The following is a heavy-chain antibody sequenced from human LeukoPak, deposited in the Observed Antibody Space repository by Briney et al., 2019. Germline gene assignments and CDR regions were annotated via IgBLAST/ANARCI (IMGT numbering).Heavy chain of an antibody. J-gene: IGHJ6*02. Sequence: SETLSLTCTVSGGSISSSSYYWGWIRQPPGKGLEWIGSIYYSGSTYYNPSLKSRVTISVDTSKNQFSLKLSSVTAADTAVYYCARHGIGFDWLPDMYYYYYGMDVWGQGTTVTVSS. V-gene: IGHV4-39*01. CDR1: GGSISSSSYY. D-gene: IGHD3-9*01. CDR2: IYYSGST. CDR3: ARHGIGFDWLPDMYYYYYGMDV.